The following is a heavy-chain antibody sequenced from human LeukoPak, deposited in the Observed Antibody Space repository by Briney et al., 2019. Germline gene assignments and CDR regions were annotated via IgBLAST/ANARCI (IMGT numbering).Heavy chain of an antibody. J-gene: IGHJ6*03. CDR1: GGSISSSSYY. V-gene: IGHV4-39*02. CDR2: IYYSGST. D-gene: IGHD1-1*01. CDR3: ARDLENWNEGRVEYYMDV. Sequence: SETLSLTCTVSGGSISSSSYYWGWIRQPPGKGLEWIGSIYYSGSTYYNPSLKSRVTISVDTSKNQFSLKLSSVTAADTAVYYCARDLENWNEGRVEYYMDVWGKGTTVTISS.